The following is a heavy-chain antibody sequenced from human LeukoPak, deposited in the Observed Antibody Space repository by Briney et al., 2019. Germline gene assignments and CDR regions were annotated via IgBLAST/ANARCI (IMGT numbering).Heavy chain of an antibody. CDR1: GYNFPSYL. CDR3: ASTSTLYY. Sequence: GESLNFFCKGSGYNFPSYLIGWVRQLRRKGLEWVGIIYPGDSDTRYSTSFQGLVTTSVDRSITTAYLQCNSLRASDTAIYYGASTSTLYYWGQGTLVTVSS. J-gene: IGHJ4*02. CDR2: IYPGDSDT. V-gene: IGHV5-51*01.